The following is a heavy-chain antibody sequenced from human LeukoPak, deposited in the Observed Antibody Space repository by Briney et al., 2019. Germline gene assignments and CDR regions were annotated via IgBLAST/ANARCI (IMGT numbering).Heavy chain of an antibody. CDR3: ARGCSSFRCYVGFYN. CDR1: GYSLSTFG. V-gene: IGHV1-18*01. J-gene: IGHJ4*02. D-gene: IGHD2-2*01. Sequence: ASVRVSCKASGYSLSTFGIKWVRQAPGKGLEWMGWTSGHNGDTNYAQNVQGRVTMTTDTSTSTAYMELRSLKSDDTAIYYCARGCSSFRCYVGFYNWGQGTLVTVSS. CDR2: TSGHNGDT.